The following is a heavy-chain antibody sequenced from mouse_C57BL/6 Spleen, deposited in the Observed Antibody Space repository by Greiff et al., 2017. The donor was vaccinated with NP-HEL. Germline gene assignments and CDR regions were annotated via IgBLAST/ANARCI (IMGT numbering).Heavy chain of an antibody. Sequence: QVQLQQPGAELVRPGSSVKLSCKASGYTFTSYWMHWVKQRPIQGLEWIGNIDPSDSDTHYNQKFKDKATLTVDKSSSTAYMQLSSLTSEDSAVCYCARDDYPLDDWGQGTTLTVSS. J-gene: IGHJ2*01. D-gene: IGHD2-13*01. CDR3: ARDDYPLDD. V-gene: IGHV1-52*01. CDR2: IDPSDSDT. CDR1: GYTFTSYW.